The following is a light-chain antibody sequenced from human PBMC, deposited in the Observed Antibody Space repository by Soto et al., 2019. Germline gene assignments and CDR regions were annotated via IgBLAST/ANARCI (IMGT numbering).Light chain of an antibody. V-gene: IGKV1-5*01. CDR3: LQNHNYPRT. CDR1: QTISSW. CDR2: DAS. Sequence: DIKMTQSPSTLSGSVGDRVTITCRASQTISSWLAWYQQKPGKAPKLLIYDASSLESGVPSRFSGSGSGTEFTLTISSLQPEDSATYYCLQNHNYPRTFGQGTRLE. J-gene: IGKJ5*01.